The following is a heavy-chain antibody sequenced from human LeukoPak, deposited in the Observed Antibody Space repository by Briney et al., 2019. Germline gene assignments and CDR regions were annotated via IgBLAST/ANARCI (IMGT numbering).Heavy chain of an antibody. Sequence: GGSLRLSCAASGFTFSSYGMHWVRQAPGKGLEWVANIKQDGSEKYYVDSVKGRFTISRDNAKNSLYLQMNSLRAEDTAVYYCASSELLLGWFDPWGQGTLVTVSS. J-gene: IGHJ5*02. V-gene: IGHV3-7*01. CDR3: ASSELLLGWFDP. CDR1: GFTFSSYG. D-gene: IGHD1-26*01. CDR2: IKQDGSEK.